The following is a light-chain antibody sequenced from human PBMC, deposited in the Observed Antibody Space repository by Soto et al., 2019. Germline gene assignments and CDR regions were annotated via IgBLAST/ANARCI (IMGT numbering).Light chain of an antibody. Sequence: QSALTQPASVSGSPGQSITISCTGTSSDVGGYNYVSWYQQHPGKAPQLMIFDVSDRPSGVSNRFSGSKSGNTASLTISGLQAEDEADYYCSSYTDSSTVVFGGGTKVTVL. CDR1: SSDVGGYNY. V-gene: IGLV2-14*01. CDR3: SSYTDSSTVV. J-gene: IGLJ2*01. CDR2: DVS.